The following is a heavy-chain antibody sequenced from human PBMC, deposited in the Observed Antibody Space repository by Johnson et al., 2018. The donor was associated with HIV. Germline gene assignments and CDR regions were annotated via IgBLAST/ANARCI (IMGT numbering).Heavy chain of an antibody. Sequence: QVQLVESGGGLVKPGGSLRLSCAASGFSLSNYYMSWIRQAPGEGLNWISYISSSGSTIYYAASVKGRFTISRDNAKKSLYLQMNSLRAEDTAISCCARSRALEDAFDLWGQGTMVTVSS. D-gene: IGHD1-26*01. V-gene: IGHV3-11*04. CDR2: ISSSGSTI. CDR1: GFSLSNYY. J-gene: IGHJ3*01. CDR3: ARSRALEDAFDL.